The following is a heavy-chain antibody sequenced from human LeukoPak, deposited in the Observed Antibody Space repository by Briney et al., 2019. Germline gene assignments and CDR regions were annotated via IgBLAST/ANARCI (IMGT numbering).Heavy chain of an antibody. CDR1: GFTFSSYG. Sequence: GGSLRLSCAASGFTFSSYGMHWVRQAPGKGLEWVAFIRYDGSNKYYADSVKGQFTISRDNSKNTLYLQMNSLRAEDTAVYYCAKDYYGSGATPYFDYWGQGTLVTVSS. D-gene: IGHD3-10*01. V-gene: IGHV3-30*02. CDR2: IRYDGSNK. J-gene: IGHJ4*02. CDR3: AKDYYGSGATPYFDY.